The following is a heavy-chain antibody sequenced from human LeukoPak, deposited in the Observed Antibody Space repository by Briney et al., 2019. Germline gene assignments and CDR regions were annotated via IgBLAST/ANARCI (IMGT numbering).Heavy chain of an antibody. CDR1: GGSISRYY. V-gene: IGHV4-59*08. Sequence: SETLSLTCTVSGGSISRYYWTWIRQPPGKGLEWIGYIYYSGSTNYNPSLKTRVTISVDTSKTQFSLKLSSLTAADTGVYYCARHRYSVAYYFDYWGQGTLVSVSS. CDR3: ARHRYSVAYYFDY. J-gene: IGHJ4*02. D-gene: IGHD6-13*01. CDR2: IYYSGST.